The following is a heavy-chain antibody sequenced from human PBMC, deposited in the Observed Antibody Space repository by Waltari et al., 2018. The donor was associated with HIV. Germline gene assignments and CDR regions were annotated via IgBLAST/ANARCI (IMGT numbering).Heavy chain of an antibody. V-gene: IGHV3-53*01. J-gene: IGHJ4*02. D-gene: IGHD3-10*01. CDR3: ARGFLWFGEGYFDS. CDR1: GFTVSSNY. Sequence: EVQLMESGGGLIQPGGSLRLSCAASGFTVSSNYMSWVRQAPGKGLDGVSVSYSGGSPYYAGSVKGRFTISRDNSKNTLYLQMNSLRAEDTAVYYCARGFLWFGEGYFDSWGQGTLVTVSS. CDR2: SYSGGSP.